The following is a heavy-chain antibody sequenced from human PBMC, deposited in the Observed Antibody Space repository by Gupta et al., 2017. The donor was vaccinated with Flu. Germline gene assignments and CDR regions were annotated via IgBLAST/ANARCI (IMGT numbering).Heavy chain of an antibody. J-gene: IGHJ3*02. CDR3: ARSLWSGYYRHDAFDI. Sequence: QVQLVQSGAEVKKPGASVKVSCKASGYTFTGYYMPWVRQAPGQGLEWMGWINPNSGGTNYAQKFQGWVTMTRDTSISTAYMELSRLRSDDTAVYYCARSLWSGYYRHDAFDIWGQGTMVTVSS. CDR1: GYTFTGYY. D-gene: IGHD3-3*01. CDR2: INPNSGGT. V-gene: IGHV1-2*04.